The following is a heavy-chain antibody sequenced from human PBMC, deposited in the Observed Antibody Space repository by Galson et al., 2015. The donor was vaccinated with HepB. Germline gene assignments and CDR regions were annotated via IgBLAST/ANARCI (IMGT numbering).Heavy chain of an antibody. J-gene: IGHJ2*01. D-gene: IGHD3-22*01. CDR2: IYPGDSDT. V-gene: IGHV5-51*01. Sequence: QSGAEVKKPGESLKISCKGSGYSFTSYWIGWVRQMPGKGLEWMGIIYPGDSDTRYSPSFQGQVTISADKSISTAYLQWSSLKASDTAMYYCAVSDYDSSGYRYFDLWGRGTLVTVSS. CDR1: GYSFTSYW. CDR3: AVSDYDSSGYRYFDL.